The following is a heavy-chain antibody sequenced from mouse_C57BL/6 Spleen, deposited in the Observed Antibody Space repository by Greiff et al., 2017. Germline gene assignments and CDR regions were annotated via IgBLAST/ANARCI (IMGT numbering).Heavy chain of an antibody. J-gene: IGHJ4*01. CDR3: TRGSMVTTDVLYYYAMDY. CDR1: GYTFTDYE. D-gene: IGHD2-2*01. V-gene: IGHV1-15*01. CDR2: IDPETGGT. Sequence: LVESGAELVRPGASVTLSCKASGYTFTDYEMHWVKQTPVHGLEWIGAIDPETGGTAYNQKFKGKAILTADKSSSTAYMELRSLTSEDSAVYYCTRGSMVTTDVLYYYAMDYWGQGTSVTVSS.